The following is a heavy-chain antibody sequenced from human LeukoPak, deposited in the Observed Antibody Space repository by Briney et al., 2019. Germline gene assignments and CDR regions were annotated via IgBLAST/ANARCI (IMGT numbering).Heavy chain of an antibody. CDR2: INPKSGGT. V-gene: IGHV1-2*02. D-gene: IGHD2-2*01. Sequence: ASVKVSCKASGDTFTDYYLHWVRQAPGQGLEWVGGINPKSGGTHYPQRFQGRVTVTRDTAISTGYMELSGLRSDDTAVYYCAMGLVVPVALKAFDYWGQGTLVTVSS. CDR3: AMGLVVPVALKAFDY. J-gene: IGHJ4*02. CDR1: GDTFTDYY.